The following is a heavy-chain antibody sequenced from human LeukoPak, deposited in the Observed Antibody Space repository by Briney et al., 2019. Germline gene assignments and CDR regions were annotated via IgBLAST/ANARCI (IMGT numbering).Heavy chain of an antibody. Sequence: PSETLSLTCTVSDGSISSGDYYWSWIRQPPGKGLEWIGYIYYSGSTYYNPSLKSRASISVDTSKNQFSLKLSSVTAADTAVYYCARSLWKYYFDFWGQGTLVTVSS. CDR3: ARSLWKYYFDF. V-gene: IGHV4-30-4*01. CDR1: DGSISSGDYY. CDR2: IYYSGST. J-gene: IGHJ4*02. D-gene: IGHD1-1*01.